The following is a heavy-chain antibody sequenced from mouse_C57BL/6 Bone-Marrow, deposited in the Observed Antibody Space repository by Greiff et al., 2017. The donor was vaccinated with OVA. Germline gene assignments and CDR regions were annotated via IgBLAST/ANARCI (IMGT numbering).Heavy chain of an antibody. V-gene: IGHV1-64*01. CDR2: IHPNSGST. Sequence: QVQLKQPGAELVKPGASVKLSCKASGYTFTSYWMHWVKQRPGQGLEWIGMIHPNSGSTNYNEKFKSKATLTVDKSSSTAYMQLSSLTSEDSAVYYCARSGLLRYWYFDVWGTGTTVTVSS. CDR1: GYTFTSYW. J-gene: IGHJ1*03. D-gene: IGHD1-1*01. CDR3: ARSGLLRYWYFDV.